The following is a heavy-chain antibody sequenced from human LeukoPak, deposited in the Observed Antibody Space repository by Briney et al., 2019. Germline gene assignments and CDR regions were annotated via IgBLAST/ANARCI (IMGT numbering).Heavy chain of an antibody. V-gene: IGHV3-30*01. Sequence: GRSLRLSCAASGFTFSSYAMHWVRQAPGKGLEWVAVISYDGGNKYYADSVKGRFTISRDNSKNTLYLQMNSLRAEDTAVYYCARDGTAAAGVYYFDYWGQGTLVTVSS. CDR2: ISYDGGNK. D-gene: IGHD6-13*01. CDR1: GFTFSSYA. J-gene: IGHJ4*02. CDR3: ARDGTAAAGVYYFDY.